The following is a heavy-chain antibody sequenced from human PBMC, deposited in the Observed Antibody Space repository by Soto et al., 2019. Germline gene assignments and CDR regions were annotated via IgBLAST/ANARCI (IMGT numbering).Heavy chain of an antibody. V-gene: IGHV4-30-2*01. CDR2: IYHSAST. CDR1: GGSVNSAGYS. D-gene: IGHD3-22*01. Sequence: SETLSLTCAVSGGSVNSAGYSWSWIRQPPGKGLEWIGYIYHSASTYYKPSLKSRVTISLDRSNNHFSFKLSSVTAADTAVYYCARVPIYYDSSGYYHYGTFDNWGQGTMVTVSS. J-gene: IGHJ3*02. CDR3: ARVPIYYDSSGYYHYGTFDN.